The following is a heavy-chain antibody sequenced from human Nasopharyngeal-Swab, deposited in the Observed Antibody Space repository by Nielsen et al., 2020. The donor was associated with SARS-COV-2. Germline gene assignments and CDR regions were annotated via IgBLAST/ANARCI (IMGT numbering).Heavy chain of an antibody. Sequence: WIRQPPGQGLEWVAVISYDGSNKYYADSVKGRFTISRDNSKNTLYLQMNSLRAEDTAVYYCASPKTFYGGNTGVDRAFDIWGQGTMVTVSS. D-gene: IGHD4-23*01. CDR3: ASPKTFYGGNTGVDRAFDI. CDR2: ISYDGSNK. J-gene: IGHJ3*02. V-gene: IGHV3-30-3*01.